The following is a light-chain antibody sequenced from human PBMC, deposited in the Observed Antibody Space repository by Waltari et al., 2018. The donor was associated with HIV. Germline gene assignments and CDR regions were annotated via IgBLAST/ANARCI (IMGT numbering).Light chain of an antibody. CDR2: SNN. CDR1: SSNIGSNS. Sequence: QSVLTQSPSASGTPGQRVIISCSGSSSNIGSNSVNWYQQLPGTAPKLLIYSNNGRPSGVPDRFSGSKSGTSASLAISGLQSEDEADYYCSSYSGGDSLMIFGGGTELTVL. V-gene: IGLV1-44*01. J-gene: IGLJ2*01. CDR3: SSYSGGDSLMI.